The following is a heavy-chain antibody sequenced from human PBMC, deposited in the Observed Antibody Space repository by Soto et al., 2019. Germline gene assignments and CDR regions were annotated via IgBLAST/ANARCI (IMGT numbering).Heavy chain of an antibody. J-gene: IGHJ4*02. V-gene: IGHV4-31*03. D-gene: IGHD5-18*01. CDR1: GGSINSGGYC. CDR3: SRGILV. CDR2: ISYGGST. Sequence: QVQLQESGPGLVKPSQTLSLTCTVSGGSINSGGYCWSWIRQHPGKGLDWIGCISYGGSTSYNPSLESRVTISVDTSTNQFSLKLTSVTAADTAVYYCSRGILVWGQGALITVSS.